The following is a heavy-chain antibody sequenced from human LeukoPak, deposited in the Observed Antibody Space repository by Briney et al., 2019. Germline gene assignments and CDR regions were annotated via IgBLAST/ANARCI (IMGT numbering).Heavy chain of an antibody. Sequence: ASVKVSCKASGYIFTKYCIHWVPQAPGQGLEWMGWMNPTSGATNYAQKFQGRVTMTRDTSLNTAYMELSSLRSDDTAIYYCARLQWLERKFDPWGQGTLVTVSS. V-gene: IGHV1-2*02. J-gene: IGHJ5*02. D-gene: IGHD6-19*01. CDR3: ARLQWLERKFDP. CDR2: MNPTSGAT. CDR1: GYIFTKYC.